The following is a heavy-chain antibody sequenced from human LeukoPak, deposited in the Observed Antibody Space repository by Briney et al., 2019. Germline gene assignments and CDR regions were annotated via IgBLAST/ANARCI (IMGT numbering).Heavy chain of an antibody. D-gene: IGHD5-18*01. J-gene: IGHJ4*02. CDR2: INHRGST. Sequence: SETLSLTCAVYGGSFRGYYWSWIRQPPGKGLESIREINHRGSTNYNPFLKMLVTISVDTSKNQFSLQLSSVAAEDTAVYYCAKERGYSYGRQRGQERDLRYWGQGTLVTVSS. CDR3: AKERGYSYGRQRGQERDLRY. V-gene: IGHV4-34*01. CDR1: GGSFRGYY.